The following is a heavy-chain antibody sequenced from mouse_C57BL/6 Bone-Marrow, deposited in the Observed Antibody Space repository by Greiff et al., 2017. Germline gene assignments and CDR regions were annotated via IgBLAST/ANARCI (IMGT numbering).Heavy chain of an antibody. CDR3: ARVYYYGSIAMDY. Sequence: EVKLQESGPELVKPGASVKISCKASGYSFTDYNMNWVKQSNGKSLEWIGVINPNYGTTSYNQKFKGKATLTVDQSSSTAYMQLNSLTSEDSAVYYCARVYYYGSIAMDYWGQGTSVTVSS. D-gene: IGHD1-1*01. CDR1: GYSFTDYN. J-gene: IGHJ4*01. CDR2: INPNYGTT. V-gene: IGHV1-39*01.